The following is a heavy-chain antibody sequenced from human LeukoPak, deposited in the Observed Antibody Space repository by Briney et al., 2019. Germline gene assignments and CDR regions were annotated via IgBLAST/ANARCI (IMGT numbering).Heavy chain of an antibody. Sequence: SETLSLTCTVSGTSISNYYWDWIRQSPGKGLEWIGYIYYSGNTNYNPSLKSRVTISVDTSKNQFSLKLSSVTAADTAVYYCARSVGLYSSSWYFIDYWGQGTLVTVSS. CDR3: ARSVGLYSSSWYFIDY. J-gene: IGHJ4*02. CDR1: GTSISNYY. V-gene: IGHV4-59*01. CDR2: IYYSGNT. D-gene: IGHD6-13*01.